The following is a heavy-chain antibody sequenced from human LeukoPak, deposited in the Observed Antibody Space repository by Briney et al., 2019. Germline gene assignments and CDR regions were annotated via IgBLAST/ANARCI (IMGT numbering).Heavy chain of an antibody. CDR1: GASISSSSYY. CDR3: ARQDSSGWYYFDY. Sequence: SETLSLTCTVSGASISSSSYYWGWIRQPPGKGLEWIGSVFYSGRTYYNPSLKSRVTISVDTSKNQFSLKLTSVTAADTAVYHCARQDSSGWYYFDYWGQGTLVTVSS. D-gene: IGHD6-19*01. V-gene: IGHV4-39*01. J-gene: IGHJ4*02. CDR2: VFYSGRT.